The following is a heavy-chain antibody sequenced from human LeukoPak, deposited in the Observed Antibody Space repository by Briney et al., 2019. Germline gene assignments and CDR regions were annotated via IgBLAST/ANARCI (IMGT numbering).Heavy chain of an antibody. CDR2: ISSSSSYI. D-gene: IGHD3-10*01. J-gene: IGHJ4*02. CDR1: GFPFSGYG. V-gene: IGHV3-21*01. CDR3: ARDSRAGFDY. Sequence: PGGSRSLSWEAPGFPFSGYGRNGARRAQGKGLGWVSSISSSSSYIYYADSVKGRFTISRDNAKNSLYLQMNSLRAEDTAVYYCARDSRAGFDYWGQGTLVTVSS.